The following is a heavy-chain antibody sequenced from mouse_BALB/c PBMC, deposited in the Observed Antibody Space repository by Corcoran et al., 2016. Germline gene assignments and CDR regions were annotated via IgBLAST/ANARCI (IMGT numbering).Heavy chain of an antibody. CDR2: INSYTGEP. Sequence: QIQLVKSGPELKKPGETVKISRKASGYTFTNYGMNWVKQAPGKGLKWTGWINSYTGEPTYADDFKGRFAFSLQTSASTAYLQINNLKNEDMATYFCARGGITPFAYCGQGTLVTVSA. J-gene: IGHJ3*01. CDR3: ARGGITPFAY. D-gene: IGHD2-4*01. V-gene: IGHV9-1*02. CDR1: GYTFTNYG.